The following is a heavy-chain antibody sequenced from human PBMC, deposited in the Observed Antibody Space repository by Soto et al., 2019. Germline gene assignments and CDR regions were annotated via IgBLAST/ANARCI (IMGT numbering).Heavy chain of an antibody. CDR1: VFTFSDYY. D-gene: IGHD2-21*02. Sequence: GGSLPLSCASSVFTFSDYYMSGIRQAPGKGLEWVSYISSSGSTIYYADSVKGRFTISMDNAKNSLYLQMNSLRAEDTAVYYCPRRMWLLFQLDAFDIWGQGAMVTVSS. CDR3: PRRMWLLFQLDAFDI. J-gene: IGHJ3*02. V-gene: IGHV3-11*01. CDR2: ISSSGSTI.